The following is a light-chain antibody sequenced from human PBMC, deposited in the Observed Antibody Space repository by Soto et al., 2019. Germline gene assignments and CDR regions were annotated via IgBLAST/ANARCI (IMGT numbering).Light chain of an antibody. CDR1: SGDMGSYNR. V-gene: IGLV2-14*01. CDR3: SSYTNINTRACV. CDR2: EVT. J-gene: IGLJ1*01. Sequence: SFRTQPPSVSVSPGQSIPIACTGTSGDMGSYNRVSWYQQHPGKAPKLIIYEVTDRPSGVSIRFSGSKSGNTASLTISGLQAEDEAEYYCSSYTNINTRACVFGTGTKVTVL.